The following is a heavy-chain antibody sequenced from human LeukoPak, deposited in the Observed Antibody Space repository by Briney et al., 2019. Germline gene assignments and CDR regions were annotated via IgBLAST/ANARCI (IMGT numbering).Heavy chain of an antibody. D-gene: IGHD2-21*02. CDR1: GFSLRDHY. V-gene: IGHV3-72*01. CDR2: STNKFNSYTT. Sequence: GGSLRLSCVACGFSLRDHYMEWVRQAPGKGLEWVGRSTNKFNSYTTQYAASVKGRFSISRDDSKTSLYLQMNSLKSEDTAVYYCSRGGRRDGGYCAGFFDYWGQGTLVTVSS. CDR3: SRGGRRDGGYCAGFFDY. J-gene: IGHJ4*02.